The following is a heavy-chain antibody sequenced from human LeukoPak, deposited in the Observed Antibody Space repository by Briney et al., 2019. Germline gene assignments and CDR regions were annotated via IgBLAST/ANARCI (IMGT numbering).Heavy chain of an antibody. D-gene: IGHD4-11*01. CDR3: ARWVYSNYDPYWYFDL. V-gene: IGHV4-59*01. Sequence: SETLSLTCIVSGGSTSSDYWSWIRQPPGKGLEWIGYIYYSGSTNYNPSLKSRVTISVDTSKNQFSLKLSSVTAADTAVYYCARWVYSNYDPYWYFDLWGRGTLVTVSS. CDR1: GGSTSSDY. CDR2: IYYSGST. J-gene: IGHJ2*01.